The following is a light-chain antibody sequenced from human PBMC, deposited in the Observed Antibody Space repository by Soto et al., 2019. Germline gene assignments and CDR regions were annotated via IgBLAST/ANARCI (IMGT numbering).Light chain of an antibody. V-gene: IGKV1-39*01. J-gene: IGKJ2*01. Sequence: DIQMTQSPSSLSASVGDRVTITCRASQSISSYLNWYQQKPGKAPQLLIYAASSLQSGVPSRFSGSGSGTDFTLTISSLQPEDFATYYCQHSYSTPPYTFGQGTKLEIK. CDR3: QHSYSTPPYT. CDR1: QSISSY. CDR2: AAS.